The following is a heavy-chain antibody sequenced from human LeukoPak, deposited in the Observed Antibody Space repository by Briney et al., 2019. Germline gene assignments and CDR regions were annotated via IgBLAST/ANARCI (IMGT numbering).Heavy chain of an antibody. CDR1: GYSLSSYW. D-gene: IGHD4-11*01. CDR3: ARQTTRFLPGDY. CDR2: IYPGDSDT. Sequence: GESLKISCKGSGYSLSSYWIGWVRQMPGKGLEWMGIIYPGDSDTRYSPSFQGQVTISADKSISTAHLQWSSLKASDTAMYYCARQTTRFLPGDYWGQGTLVTVSS. J-gene: IGHJ4*02. V-gene: IGHV5-51*01.